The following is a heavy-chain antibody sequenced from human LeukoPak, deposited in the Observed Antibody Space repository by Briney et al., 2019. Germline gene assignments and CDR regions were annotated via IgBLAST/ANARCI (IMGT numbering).Heavy chain of an antibody. CDR3: ARDKRGYFYPNWFDP. CDR1: GFTFSSYW. D-gene: IGHD3-9*01. Sequence: PGGSLRLSCTASGFTFSSYWMSWVRQAPGKGLEWVANIKQDGGEKYYVDSVKGRFTISRDNAKNSLYLQMNSLRAEDTAVYYCARDKRGYFYPNWFDPWGQGTLVTVSS. CDR2: IKQDGGEK. J-gene: IGHJ5*02. V-gene: IGHV3-7*04.